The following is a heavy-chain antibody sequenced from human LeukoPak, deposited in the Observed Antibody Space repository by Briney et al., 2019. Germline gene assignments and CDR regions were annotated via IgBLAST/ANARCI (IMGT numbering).Heavy chain of an antibody. V-gene: IGHV4-38-2*01. Sequence: SETLSLTCAVSGYSISSGYYWGWIRQPPGKGLEWIGSIHHSGSIYYNPSLKSRVTISVDTSKNQFSLKLSSVTAADTAVYYCAKLTQYYDFWSGYSPVWFYPWGQGTLVTVSS. CDR2: IHHSGSI. CDR3: AKLTQYYDFWSGYSPVWFYP. J-gene: IGHJ5*02. CDR1: GYSISSGYY. D-gene: IGHD3-3*01.